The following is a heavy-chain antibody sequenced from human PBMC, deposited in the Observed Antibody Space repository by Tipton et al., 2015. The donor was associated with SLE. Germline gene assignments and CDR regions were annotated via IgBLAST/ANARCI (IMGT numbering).Heavy chain of an antibody. CDR2: ISSSSSTI. J-gene: IGHJ4*02. CDR1: GFTFSSYS. V-gene: IGHV3-48*01. Sequence: SLRLSCAASGFTFSSYSMNWVRQAPGKGLEWVSYISSSSSTIYYADSVKGRFTISRDNAKNSLYLQMNGLRAEDTAVYYCANALWRYSSSWYYFDYWGQGTLVTVSS. CDR3: ANALWRYSSSWYYFDY. D-gene: IGHD6-13*01.